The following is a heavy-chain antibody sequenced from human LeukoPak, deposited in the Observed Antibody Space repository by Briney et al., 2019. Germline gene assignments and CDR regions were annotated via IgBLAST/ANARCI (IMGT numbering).Heavy chain of an antibody. CDR1: GFTFSSYA. CDR3: ARVLPSYCGGDCYSGSKDY. V-gene: IGHV3-20*04. CDR2: INWNGGST. D-gene: IGHD2-21*02. Sequence: PGGSLRLSCAASGFTFSSYAMSWVRQAPGKGLEWVSGINWNGGSTGYADSVKGRFTISRDNAKNSLYLQMNSLRAEDTALYYCARVLPSYCGGDCYSGSKDYWGQGTLVTVSS. J-gene: IGHJ4*02.